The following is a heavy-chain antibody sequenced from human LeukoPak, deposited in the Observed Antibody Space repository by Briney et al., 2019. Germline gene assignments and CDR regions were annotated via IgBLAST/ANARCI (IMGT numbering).Heavy chain of an antibody. J-gene: IGHJ4*02. Sequence: GASVKVSCKASGYTFTSYAMHWVRQAPGQRLEWMGWINAGNGNTKYSQKFQGRVTITRDTSASTAYMELSSLRSEDTAVFFRAEGGIRDFDWLPDYWGQGTLVTVSS. D-gene: IGHD3-9*01. CDR3: AEGGIRDFDWLPDY. CDR1: GYTFTSYA. CDR2: INAGNGNT. V-gene: IGHV1-3*01.